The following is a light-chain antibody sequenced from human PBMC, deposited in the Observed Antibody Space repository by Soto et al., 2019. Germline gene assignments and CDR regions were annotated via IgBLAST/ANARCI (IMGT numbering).Light chain of an antibody. CDR1: QDISTW. V-gene: IGKV1-12*01. CDR2: AAS. Sequence: DLQMTQSPSSVSASVGDRVTITCRASQDISTWVAWYQQKPGKAPKLLISAASTLQSGVPRRFSGSGSGTDFTLIISSLQPEDFATYFCQQGDSFPFTFGGGTKVQIK. J-gene: IGKJ4*01. CDR3: QQGDSFPFT.